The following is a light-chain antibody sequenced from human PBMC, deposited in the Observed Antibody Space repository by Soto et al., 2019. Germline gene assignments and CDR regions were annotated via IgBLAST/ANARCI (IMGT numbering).Light chain of an antibody. CDR1: SSDIGSYNF. V-gene: IGLV2-14*01. CDR2: EVT. Sequence: QSALTQPASVSGSPGQSITISCTGTSSDIGSYNFVSWYQQHPGKAPKLMIYEVTDRPSGVSNRFSGSKSGNTASLTISGLQAEDEADYYCSSYTSSGTPVFGGGTKLTVL. J-gene: IGLJ2*01. CDR3: SSYTSSGTPV.